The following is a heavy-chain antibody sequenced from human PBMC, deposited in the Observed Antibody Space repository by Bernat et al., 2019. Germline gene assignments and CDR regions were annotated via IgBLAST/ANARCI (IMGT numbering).Heavy chain of an antibody. CDR3: ARGGGSYPRWKFDY. Sequence: QVQLVQSGAEVKKPGASVKVSCKASGYTFTSFDINWVRKATGQGLEWMGWMNPNSGNTGYAQNFQGRVTMTRNTSISTAYMELSSLRSEDTAVYYCARGGGSYPRWKFDYWGQGPLVTVSS. D-gene: IGHD1-26*01. CDR2: MNPNSGNT. V-gene: IGHV1-8*01. CDR1: GYTFTSFD. J-gene: IGHJ4*02.